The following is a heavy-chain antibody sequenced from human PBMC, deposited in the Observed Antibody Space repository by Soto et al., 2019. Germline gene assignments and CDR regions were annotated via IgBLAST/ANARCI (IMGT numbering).Heavy chain of an antibody. V-gene: IGHV4-4*02. Sequence: PSETLSLTCAVSGGSISSNNWWSWVRQPPGKGLEWIGEIFQSGSTHYSPSLKSRVTISVDKSKNQFSLKLTSVTAADTAVYYCARGFSTVTSYYYYYGMDVWGQGTTVTVSS. CDR1: GGSISSNNW. D-gene: IGHD4-17*01. CDR3: ARGFSTVTSYYYYYGMDV. CDR2: IFQSGST. J-gene: IGHJ6*02.